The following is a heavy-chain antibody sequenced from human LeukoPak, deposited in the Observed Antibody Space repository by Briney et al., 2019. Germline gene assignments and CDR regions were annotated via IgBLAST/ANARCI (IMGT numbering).Heavy chain of an antibody. CDR2: IKQDESEK. J-gene: IGHJ4*02. CDR3: ATPVGGVWSFDY. CDR1: GFTFSNYL. Sequence: GGSLRLSCAASGFTFSNYLMTWVRQAPGKGLEWVANIKQDESEKYYVDSVKGRFTVSRDNSKNSVYLQMNSLRAEDTAMYYCATPVGGVWSFDYWGQGTLDTVSS. D-gene: IGHD2-15*01. V-gene: IGHV3-7*01.